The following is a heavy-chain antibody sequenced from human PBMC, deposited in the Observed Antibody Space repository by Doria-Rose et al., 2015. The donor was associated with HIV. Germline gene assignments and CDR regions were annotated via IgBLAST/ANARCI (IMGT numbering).Heavy chain of an antibody. CDR1: GVSLSSPGMG. CDR3: ARIKSSRWYHKYYFDF. CDR2: IFSDDER. D-gene: IGHD6-13*01. Sequence: QESGPVPVKPTETLTPTCTVSGVSLSSPGMGVSWIRQPPGKALEWLANIFSDDERSYKTSLKSRLTISRGTSKSQVVLTMTDMDPVDTATYYCARIKSSRWYHKYYFDFWGQGTLVIVS. J-gene: IGHJ4*02. V-gene: IGHV2-26*01.